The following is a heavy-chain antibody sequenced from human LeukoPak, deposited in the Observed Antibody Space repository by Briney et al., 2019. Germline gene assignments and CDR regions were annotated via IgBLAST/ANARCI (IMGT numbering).Heavy chain of an antibody. CDR1: GGTFSSYA. Sequence: ASVKVSCKASGGTFSSYAISWVRQAPGQRLEWMGWINAGNGNTKYSQKFQGRVTITRDTSASTAYMELSSLRSEDTAVYYCARTGTDLYYYYGMDVWGQGTTVTVSS. J-gene: IGHJ6*02. CDR2: INAGNGNT. CDR3: ARTGTDLYYYYGMDV. V-gene: IGHV1-3*01. D-gene: IGHD1-1*01.